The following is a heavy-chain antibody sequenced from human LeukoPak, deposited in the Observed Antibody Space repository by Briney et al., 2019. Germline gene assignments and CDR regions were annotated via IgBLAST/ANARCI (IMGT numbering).Heavy chain of an antibody. V-gene: IGHV3-21*04. CDR2: ISYGNSYI. Sequence: GGSLRLSCAASGFTFRTYSMNWVRQAPGKGLEWVSSISYGNSYIYYADSVKGRFTISRDNSKNTLYLQMNSLRAEDTAVYYCAKGASSIAARSAFDYWGQGTLVTVSS. CDR3: AKGASSIAARSAFDY. J-gene: IGHJ4*02. D-gene: IGHD6-6*01. CDR1: GFTFRTYS.